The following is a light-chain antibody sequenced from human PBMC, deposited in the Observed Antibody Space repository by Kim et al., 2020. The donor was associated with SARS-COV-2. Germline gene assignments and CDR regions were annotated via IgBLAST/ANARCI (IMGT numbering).Light chain of an antibody. J-gene: IGLJ3*02. V-gene: IGLV3-19*01. CDR3: NSRDSSGDHVV. CDR1: SLSNYY. CDR2: GKY. Sequence: LGQTVTLTCQGDSLSNYYATWYQQRPGQAPVLVLYGKYNRPSGIPDRFSGSASGNTASLTITGAQAEDEADYYCNSRDSSGDHVVFGGGTQLTVL.